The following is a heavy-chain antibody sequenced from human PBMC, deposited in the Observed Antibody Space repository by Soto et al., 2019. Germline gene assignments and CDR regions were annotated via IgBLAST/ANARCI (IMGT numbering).Heavy chain of an antibody. CDR2: ISSNGGTT. D-gene: IGHD1-7*01. J-gene: IGHJ4*02. V-gene: IGHV3-64*01. Sequence: EVQLAESGGGMVKPGGSRGLSGVASGFTFSSYDMPWVRRAQGKGLEYVSSISSNGGTTYYGNSVKGRFTISRDNSKNTLYLQMGSLRAEDMAVYYCVRRVSGNYDYWGQGTLVTVSS. CDR3: VRRVSGNYDY. CDR1: GFTFSSYD.